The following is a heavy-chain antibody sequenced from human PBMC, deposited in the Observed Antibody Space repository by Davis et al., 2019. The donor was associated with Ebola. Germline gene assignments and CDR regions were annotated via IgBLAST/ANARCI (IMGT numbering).Heavy chain of an antibody. CDR2: INHRGST. D-gene: IGHD6-6*01. Sequence: MPSETLSLTCGVYGGSFSDYSWNWIRQPPGKGLEWIGEINHRGSTNYSPSLKSRLTISVDTSKNQFSLKLTSVTAADTATYYCAREAFDKYYYYGMDVWGKGTTVTVSS. CDR3: AREAFDKYYYYGMDV. V-gene: IGHV4-34*01. J-gene: IGHJ6*04. CDR1: GGSFSDYS.